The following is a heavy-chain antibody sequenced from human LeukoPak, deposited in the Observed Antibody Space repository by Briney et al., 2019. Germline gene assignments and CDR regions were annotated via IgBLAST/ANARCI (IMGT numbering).Heavy chain of an antibody. CDR1: GASISHYY. CDR3: ARLGSYHDS. Sequence: SETLSLTCTVSGASISHYYWSWIRQTPERGLEWMGHVHTSGDSTYYPSLKTRLTMSIDTSRSQLSLKLTSVTAADTAVYFCARLGSYHDSWGQGALVTVSS. CDR2: VHTSGDS. D-gene: IGHD1-26*01. J-gene: IGHJ4*02. V-gene: IGHV4-4*09.